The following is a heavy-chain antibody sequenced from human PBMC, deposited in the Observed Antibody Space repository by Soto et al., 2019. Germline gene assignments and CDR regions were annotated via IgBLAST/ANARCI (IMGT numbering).Heavy chain of an antibody. CDR1: GYTFTTYD. CDR3: ARVVDTGESSSWVSWLNWFDL. D-gene: IGHD6-13*01. J-gene: IGHJ5*02. CDR2: MSPNSGNT. Sequence: ASVKVSCKASGYTFTTYDINWVRQAPGQGLEWMGWMSPNSGNTDSAQKFRGRVTMTRNTSIDTAYMELSGLTSEDTAVYYCARVVDTGESSSWVSWLNWFDLWGQGTLVTVSS. V-gene: IGHV1-8*02.